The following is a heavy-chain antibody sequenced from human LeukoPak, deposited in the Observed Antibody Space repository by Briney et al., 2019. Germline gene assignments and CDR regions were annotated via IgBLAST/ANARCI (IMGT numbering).Heavy chain of an antibody. V-gene: IGHV4-34*01. Sequence: SETLSLTCAVYGGSFGGYYWSWIRQPPGKGLEWIGEINHSGSTNYNPSLKSRVTISVDTSKNQFSLKLSSVTAADTAVYYCARGGPLDYWGQGTLVTVSS. CDR1: GGSFGGYY. CDR3: ARGGPLDY. J-gene: IGHJ4*02. CDR2: INHSGST.